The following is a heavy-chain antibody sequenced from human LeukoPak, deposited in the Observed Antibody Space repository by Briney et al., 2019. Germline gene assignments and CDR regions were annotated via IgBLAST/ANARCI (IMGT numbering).Heavy chain of an antibody. D-gene: IGHD3-22*01. J-gene: IGHJ5*02. CDR2: IYDSGIT. CDR3: ARAYSSASWFDP. Sequence: KPSETLSLTCSVSGVSINSLYFIWIRQSPGKGLEWIGYIYDSGITKYNPSLKGRVTISVDTSKNQFSLRLRSVTAADTAVYFCARAYSSASWFDPRGQGTLVTVSS. CDR1: GVSINSLY. V-gene: IGHV4-59*11.